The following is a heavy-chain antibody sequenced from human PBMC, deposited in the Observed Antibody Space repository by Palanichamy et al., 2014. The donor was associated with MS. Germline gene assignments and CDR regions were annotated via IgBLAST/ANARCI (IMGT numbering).Heavy chain of an antibody. D-gene: IGHD3-10*01. CDR1: GGSISSGRYS. CDR3: VRVPYGSGSFHFDY. CDR2: IYNTGNS. J-gene: IGHJ4*02. V-gene: IGHV4-30-2*01. Sequence: QLQLQESGSGLVKPSQTLSLTCAVSGGSISSGRYSWNWIRQPPGKGLEWIGYIYNTGNSYYNPSLKSRVIISADRSKNHLFLNLSSVTAADTAVYYCVRVPYGSGSFHFDYWGRGALVTVSS.